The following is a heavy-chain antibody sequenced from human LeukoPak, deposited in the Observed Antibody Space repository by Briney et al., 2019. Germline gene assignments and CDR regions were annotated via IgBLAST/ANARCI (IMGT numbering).Heavy chain of an antibody. J-gene: IGHJ4*02. V-gene: IGHV1-2*02. Sequence: ASVKVSCKASGYTFSGYYMHWVRQAPGQGLEWMGWITPNSGGTNYAQKFQGRVTMTRDTSISTVYMELSRLRSDDTAVYYCARDERYDSSGYPFDSWGQGTLVTVSS. CDR2: ITPNSGGT. D-gene: IGHD3-22*01. CDR1: GYTFSGYY. CDR3: ARDERYDSSGYPFDS.